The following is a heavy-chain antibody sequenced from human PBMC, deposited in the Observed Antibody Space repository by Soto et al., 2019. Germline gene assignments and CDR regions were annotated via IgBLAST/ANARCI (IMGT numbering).Heavy chain of an antibody. CDR2: IYYSGST. V-gene: IGHV4-31*03. Sequence: SETLSLTCTVSGGSISSGGYYWSWIRQHPGKGLEWIGYIYYSGSTYYNPSLESRVTISVDTSKNQFSLKLSSVTAADTAVYYCARDRGRGGSYYIYFYGMDVWGQGTTVTVSS. CDR3: ARDRGRGGSYYIYFYGMDV. D-gene: IGHD1-26*01. CDR1: GGSISSGGYY. J-gene: IGHJ6*02.